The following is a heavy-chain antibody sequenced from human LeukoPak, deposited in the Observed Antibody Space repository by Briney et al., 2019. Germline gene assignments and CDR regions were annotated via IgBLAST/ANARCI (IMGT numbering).Heavy chain of an antibody. D-gene: IGHD5-24*01. Sequence: PSETLSLTCTVSGGSISSSSYYWSWIRQPPGKGLEWIGYIYYSGSTNYNPSLKSRVTISVDTSKNQFSLKLSSVTAADTAVYYCARDRRDGHLDYWGQGTLVTVSS. CDR2: IYYSGST. V-gene: IGHV4-61*01. J-gene: IGHJ4*02. CDR3: ARDRRDGHLDY. CDR1: GGSISSSSYY.